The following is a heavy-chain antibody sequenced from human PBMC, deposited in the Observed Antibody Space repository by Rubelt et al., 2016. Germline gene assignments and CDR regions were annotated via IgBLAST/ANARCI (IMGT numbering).Heavy chain of an antibody. D-gene: IGHD2-15*01. V-gene: IGHV3-11*01. Sequence: RLSCAASGFTFSDYYMSWIRQAPGKELEWVSGISGSGGSTYYVDSVKGRFTISRDNAKNSLYLHMNSLRAEDTAVYYCARSYCSGGSCLDPHAYYFDYWGQGTLVTVSS. CDR1: GFTFSDYY. J-gene: IGHJ4*02. CDR3: ARSYCSGGSCLDPHAYYFDY. CDR2: ISGSGGST.